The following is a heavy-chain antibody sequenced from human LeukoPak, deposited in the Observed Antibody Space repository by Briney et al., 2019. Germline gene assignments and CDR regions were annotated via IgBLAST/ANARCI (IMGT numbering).Heavy chain of an antibody. V-gene: IGHV3-33*01. D-gene: IGHD1-14*01. Sequence: GRSLRLSCAASGFTFSCYGMHWVRQAPGKGLEWVAVIWYDGSNKYYADSVKGRFTISRDNSKNTLYLQMNSLRAEDTAVYYCARIGAEHYYYGMDVWGQGTTVTVSS. CDR2: IWYDGSNK. CDR1: GFTFSCYG. CDR3: ARIGAEHYYYGMDV. J-gene: IGHJ6*02.